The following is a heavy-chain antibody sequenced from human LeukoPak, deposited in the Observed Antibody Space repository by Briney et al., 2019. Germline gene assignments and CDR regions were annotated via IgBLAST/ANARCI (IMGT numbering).Heavy chain of an antibody. Sequence: PEASVKVSCKASGGTFSSYAISWVRQAPGQGLEWMGGIIPIFGTANYAQKFQGRVTITADESTSTAYMELSSLRSEDTAVYYCARDPITEWDLVYYHNYIHVWGTGTSVTISS. CDR2: IIPIFGTA. J-gene: IGHJ6*03. CDR3: ARDPITEWDLVYYHNYIHV. D-gene: IGHD1-26*01. CDR1: GGTFSSYA. V-gene: IGHV1-69*13.